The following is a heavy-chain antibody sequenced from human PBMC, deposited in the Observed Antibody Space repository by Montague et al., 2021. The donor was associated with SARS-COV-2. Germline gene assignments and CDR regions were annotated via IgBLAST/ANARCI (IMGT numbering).Heavy chain of an antibody. V-gene: IGHV4-39*07. D-gene: IGHD3-16*02. Sequence: SETLSLTCTVSGGSISSSSYYWGWIRQPPGKGLEWIGSIYYSGSTYYNPSLKSRVTISVDTSKNQFSLKLSSVTAADTAAYYCARALIMITFGGVIAHWFDPWGQGTLVTVSS. CDR1: GGSISSSSYY. CDR2: IYYSGST. J-gene: IGHJ5*02. CDR3: ARALIMITFGGVIAHWFDP.